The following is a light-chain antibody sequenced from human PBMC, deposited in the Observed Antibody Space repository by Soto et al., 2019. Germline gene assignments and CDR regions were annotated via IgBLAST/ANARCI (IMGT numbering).Light chain of an antibody. J-gene: IGKJ5*01. CDR3: QQYKNWPPPT. V-gene: IGKV3-11*01. CDR1: QSVSSY. CDR2: DAS. Sequence: EIVLTQSPATLSLSPGERATLSCRASQSVSSYLAWYQQKPGQAPRLLIYDASNRATGIPARLSGSGSGTEFTLTISSLQSEDFAVYYGQQYKNWPPPTFGQGTRLEIK.